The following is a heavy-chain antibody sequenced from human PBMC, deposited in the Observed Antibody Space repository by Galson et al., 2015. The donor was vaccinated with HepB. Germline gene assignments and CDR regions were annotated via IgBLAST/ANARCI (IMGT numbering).Heavy chain of an antibody. J-gene: IGHJ6*02. V-gene: IGHV5-51*01. CDR3: ARNGDHETSYCYGVDV. CDR2: IYPVDSDT. D-gene: IGHD4-17*01. CDR1: GYSFTSYW. Sequence: QSGAEVKKPGESLKISCKGSGYSFTSYWIVWVRQMPGKGLEWMGIIYPVDSDTRYSPSFQGQVTISADKSINTSYLQWSSLKASDTAMYYCARNGDHETSYCYGVDVWGQGTTVTVSS.